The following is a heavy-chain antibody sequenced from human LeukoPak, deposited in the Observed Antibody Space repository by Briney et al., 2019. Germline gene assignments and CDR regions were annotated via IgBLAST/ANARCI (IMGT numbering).Heavy chain of an antibody. V-gene: IGHV1-46*03. J-gene: IGHJ5*02. CDR3: ARGITMVRGALTSNWFDPSNWFDP. CDR1: GYTFASYY. CDR2: INPSGGST. D-gene: IGHD3-10*01. Sequence: ASVKVSCKASGYTFASYYMHWVRQAPGQGLEWMGIINPSGGSTSYAQKFQGRVTITRDTSTSTLYMELSSLRSEDTAVYYCARGITMVRGALTSNWFDPSNWFDPWGQGTLVTVSS.